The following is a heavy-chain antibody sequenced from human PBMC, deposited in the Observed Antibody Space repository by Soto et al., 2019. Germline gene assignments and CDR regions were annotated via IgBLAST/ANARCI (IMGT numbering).Heavy chain of an antibody. J-gene: IGHJ3*01. CDR3: ARHLPHDYTDPFGAPDV. Sequence: GESLKISCQGSGYSFSRYLITWVRQMPGKGLEWMGRIAPSDSYTNYSPSFQGHVTISTDKSISTAYLQWSSLRASDTAMYFCARHLPHDYTDPFGAPDVWGQGTMVTVSS. CDR2: IAPSDSYT. V-gene: IGHV5-10-1*01. D-gene: IGHD4-4*01. CDR1: GYSFSRYL.